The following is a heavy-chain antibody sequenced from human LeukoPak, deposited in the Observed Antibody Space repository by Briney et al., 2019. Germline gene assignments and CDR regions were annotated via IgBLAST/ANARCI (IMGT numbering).Heavy chain of an antibody. CDR2: ISNDGSQE. V-gene: IGHV3-30*07. CDR3: AKATQPSNWSRRGQNDY. D-gene: IGHD6-13*01. Sequence: GGSLRLSCVASGFTFSSYALFWVRQAPGKGLEWLAVISNDGSQEYCADSLRGRFSIARDNSKNTLFLDMNSLRAEDTAVYYWAKATQPSNWSRRGQNDYWGRGTLVTAS. CDR1: GFTFSSYA. J-gene: IGHJ4*02.